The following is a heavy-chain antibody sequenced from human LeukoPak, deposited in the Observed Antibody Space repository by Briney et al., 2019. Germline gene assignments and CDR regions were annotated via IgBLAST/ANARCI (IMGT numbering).Heavy chain of an antibody. CDR2: INHSEST. D-gene: IGHD1-26*01. J-gene: IGHJ4*02. CDR3: ARSEKWELLYYFDY. V-gene: IGHV4-34*01. Sequence: PSETLSLTCAVYGGSFTNYCWSWIRQPPGKGLEWIGEINHSESTNYNPSLKSRVTMSVDTSKNQFSLKLSSVTAADTAVYYCARSEKWELLYYFDYWGQGTLVTVSS. CDR1: GGSFTNYC.